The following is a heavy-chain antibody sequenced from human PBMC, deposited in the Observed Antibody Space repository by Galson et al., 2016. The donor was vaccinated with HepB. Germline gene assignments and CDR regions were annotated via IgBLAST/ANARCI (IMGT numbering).Heavy chain of an antibody. Sequence: SLRLSCAASGFTFSNAWMNWVRQAPGKGLEWVANINQDGREMSYGDSVKGRFTISRDNAKKSLYLQMNSLRVEDTAVYYCADMGATDDYWGQGTLVTVSS. CDR1: GFTFSNAW. V-gene: IGHV3-7*01. CDR3: ADMGATDDY. CDR2: INQDGREM. J-gene: IGHJ4*02. D-gene: IGHD1-26*01.